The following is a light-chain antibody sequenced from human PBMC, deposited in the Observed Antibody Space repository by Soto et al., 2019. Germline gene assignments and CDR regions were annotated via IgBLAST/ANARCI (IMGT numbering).Light chain of an antibody. J-gene: IGKJ1*01. CDR2: DAS. CDR1: QSVDKD. V-gene: IGKV3-15*01. Sequence: EIGMTQSPATLSVSPGEGATLSCRPSQSVDKDLAWYRQKPGQAPSLLVYDASTRATGVPARFSGSGSGTEFTLTITSLQSEDFAVYFCHQYNKWPRTFGRGTKVEI. CDR3: HQYNKWPRT.